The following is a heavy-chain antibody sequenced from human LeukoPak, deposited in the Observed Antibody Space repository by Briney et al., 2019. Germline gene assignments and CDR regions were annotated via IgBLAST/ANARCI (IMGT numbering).Heavy chain of an antibody. CDR1: GGSIRSYS. CDR2: IYTSGST. Sequence: PSETLSLTCTVSGGSIRSYSWSWVRQPAGKGLEWIGRIYTSGSTNYNPSLKSRVTMSVDTSKNQFSLKLSSVTAADTAVYYCASLPGTSSYYSFDSGGRGPRVTVSS. D-gene: IGHD1-7*01. J-gene: IGHJ4*02. V-gene: IGHV4-4*07. CDR3: ASLPGTSSYYSFDS.